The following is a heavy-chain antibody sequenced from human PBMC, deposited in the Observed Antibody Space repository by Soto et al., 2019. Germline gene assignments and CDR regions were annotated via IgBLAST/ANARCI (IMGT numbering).Heavy chain of an antibody. D-gene: IGHD5-12*01. V-gene: IGHV3-64*01. CDR2: ISSNGGST. CDR3: ARGGRGYEFDY. Sequence: EVQLVESGGGLVQPGGSLRLSCAASGFTFSSYAMHWVRQAQGKGLEYVSAISSNGGSTDYANSVKGRFTISRDNSKNTLDLQMGSLRAEDMAVYYCARGGRGYEFDYWGQGTLVTVSS. J-gene: IGHJ4*02. CDR1: GFTFSSYA.